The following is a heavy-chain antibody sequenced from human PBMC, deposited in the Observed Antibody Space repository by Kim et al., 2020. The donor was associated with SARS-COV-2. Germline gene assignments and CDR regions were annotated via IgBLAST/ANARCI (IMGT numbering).Heavy chain of an antibody. CDR2: ISSSSSTI. CDR1: GFTFSSYS. V-gene: IGHV3-48*02. Sequence: GGSLRLSCAASGFTFSSYSMNWVRQAPGKGLEWVSYISSSSSTIYYADSVKGRFTISRDNAKNSLYLQMNSLRDEDTTVYYCSRDPRLRGSGSYSYYGMDVWGQGTTVPVSS. CDR3: SRDPRLRGSGSYSYYGMDV. D-gene: IGHD3-10*01. J-gene: IGHJ6*02.